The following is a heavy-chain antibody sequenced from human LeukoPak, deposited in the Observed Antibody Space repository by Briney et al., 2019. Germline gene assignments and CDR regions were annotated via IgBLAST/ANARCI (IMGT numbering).Heavy chain of an antibody. D-gene: IGHD3-22*01. J-gene: IGHJ4*02. CDR2: INPNSGGT. CDR3: ARDRRVVGYYDSSGYYTPDY. CDR1: GYTFTGYY. Sequence: GASVKVSCKASGYTFTGYYMHWVRQAPGQGLEWMGWINPNSGGTNYAQKFQGRVTMTRDTSISTAYMELSRLRSDDTAVYYCARDRRVVGYYDSSGYYTPDYWGQGTLVTVSS. V-gene: IGHV1-2*02.